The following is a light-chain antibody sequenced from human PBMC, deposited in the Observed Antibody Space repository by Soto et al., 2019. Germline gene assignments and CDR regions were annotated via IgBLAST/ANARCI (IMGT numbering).Light chain of an antibody. CDR1: QSVSSY. V-gene: IGKV3-11*01. CDR3: QQRYNWPQT. J-gene: IGKJ1*01. Sequence: EIVLTQSPATLSLSPGERATLSCRASQSVSSYLGWYQQKPGQAPRLLIYDASNRATGIPARFSGSGSGTDFTLTIRSLEPEDFAVYYCQQRYNWPQTFGQGTKVEIK. CDR2: DAS.